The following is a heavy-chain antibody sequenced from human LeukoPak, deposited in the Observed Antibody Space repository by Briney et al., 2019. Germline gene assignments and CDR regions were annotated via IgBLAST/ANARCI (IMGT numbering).Heavy chain of an antibody. CDR3: TIPTNWGSQEVDY. Sequence: GGSLRLSCAASGFTFSGSAMHWVRQASGKGLEWVGRIRSKANSYATAYAASVKGRFTISRDDSKNTAYLQMNSLKTEDTAVYYSTIPTNWGSQEVDYGGQGTLVTVSS. CDR1: GFTFSGSA. V-gene: IGHV3-73*01. D-gene: IGHD7-27*01. J-gene: IGHJ4*02. CDR2: IRSKANSYAT.